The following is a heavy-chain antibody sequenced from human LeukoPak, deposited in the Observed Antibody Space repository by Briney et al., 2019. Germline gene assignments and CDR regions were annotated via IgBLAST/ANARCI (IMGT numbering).Heavy chain of an antibody. J-gene: IGHJ1*01. V-gene: IGHV3-11*01. CDR1: GFTFSNYY. CDR2: ISSSATNI. CDR3: ARVEFYYDSSGYVGEYFLH. Sequence: GGSLRLSCAASGFTFSNYYLSWIRQAPGKGLEWLSYISSSATNIQYADSVRGRFTISRDNTKNSLYLQMNRLRDEDTAMYYCARVEFYYDSSGYVGEYFLHWGQGTLVTVSS. D-gene: IGHD3-22*01.